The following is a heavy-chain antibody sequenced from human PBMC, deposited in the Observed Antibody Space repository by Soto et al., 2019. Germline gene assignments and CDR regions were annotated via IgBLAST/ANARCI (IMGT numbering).Heavy chain of an antibody. CDR3: ARGRSYHDSSGYYYYYYGMDV. V-gene: IGHV4-4*02. D-gene: IGHD3-22*01. Sequence: PSETLSLTCAVSGGSISSSNWWSWVRQPPGKGLEWIGEIYHSGSTNYNPSLKSRVTISVDKSKNQFSLKLSSVTAADTAVYYCARGRSYHDSSGYYYYYYGMDVWGQGTTVTVSS. CDR1: GGSISSSNW. J-gene: IGHJ6*02. CDR2: IYHSGST.